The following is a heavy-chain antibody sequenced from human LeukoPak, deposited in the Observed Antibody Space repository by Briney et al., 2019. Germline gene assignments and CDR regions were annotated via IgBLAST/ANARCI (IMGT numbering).Heavy chain of an antibody. CDR2: IYYSGST. CDR3: ARKGRGGDWLLD. CDR1: GGSISSGGYS. Sequence: PSETLSLTCAVSGGSISSGGYSWSWIRQPPGKGLEWIGYIYYSGSTNHNPSLKSRVTISVDTSKNQFSLKLSSVTAADTAVYYCARKGRGGDWLLDWGQGTLVTVSS. D-gene: IGHD3-9*01. J-gene: IGHJ4*02. V-gene: IGHV4-61*08.